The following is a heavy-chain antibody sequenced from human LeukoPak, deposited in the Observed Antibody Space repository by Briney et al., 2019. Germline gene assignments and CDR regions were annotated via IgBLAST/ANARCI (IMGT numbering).Heavy chain of an antibody. CDR2: ISSSSSTI. CDR1: GFTFSSYS. D-gene: IGHD6-6*01. CDR3: AKGQPRIAAREHYYYYYGMDV. J-gene: IGHJ6*02. Sequence: PGGSLRLSCAASGFTFSSYSMNWVRQAPGKGLEWVSYISSSSSTIYYADSVKGRFTISRDNSKNTLYLQMNSLRAEDTAVYYCAKGQPRIAAREHYYYYYGMDVWGQGTTVTVSS. V-gene: IGHV3-48*01.